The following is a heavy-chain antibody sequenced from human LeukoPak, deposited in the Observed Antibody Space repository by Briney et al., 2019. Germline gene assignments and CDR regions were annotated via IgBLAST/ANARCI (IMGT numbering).Heavy chain of an antibody. V-gene: IGHV4-59*01. CDR2: IYYSGST. Sequence: SETLSLTCTVSGGSISSYYWSWIRQPPGKGLEWIGYIYYSGSTNYNPSLKSRVTISVDTSKNQFSLKLSSVTAADTAVYYCARATLVRGVKYFDYWGQGTLVTVSS. D-gene: IGHD3-10*01. CDR3: ARATLVRGVKYFDY. J-gene: IGHJ4*02. CDR1: GGSISSYY.